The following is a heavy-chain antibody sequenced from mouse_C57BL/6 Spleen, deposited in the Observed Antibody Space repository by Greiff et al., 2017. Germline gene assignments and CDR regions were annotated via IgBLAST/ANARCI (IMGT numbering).Heavy chain of an antibody. D-gene: IGHD2-4*01. CDR3: TRSLYDYDVGGY. V-gene: IGHV5-9-1*02. Sequence: EVKLVESGEGLVKPGGSLKLSCAASGFTFSSYAMSWVRQTPEKRLEWVAYISSGGDYIYYADTVKGRFTISRDNARNTLYLQMSSLKSEDTAMYYCTRSLYDYDVGGYWGQGTTLTVSS. CDR2: ISSGGDYI. J-gene: IGHJ2*01. CDR1: GFTFSSYA.